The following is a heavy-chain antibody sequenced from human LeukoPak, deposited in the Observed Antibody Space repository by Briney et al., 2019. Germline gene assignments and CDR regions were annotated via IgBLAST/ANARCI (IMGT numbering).Heavy chain of an antibody. V-gene: IGHV1-18*01. J-gene: IGHJ4*02. CDR3: ARDGYYDSSGYYGNSDY. CDR2: ISAYNGNT. D-gene: IGHD3-22*01. CDR1: GYTFTSYG. Sequence: GASVKVSCKASGYTFTSYGISWVRQAPGQGLEWMGWISAYNGNTNYAQKLQGRVTMTTDTSTSTAYMELRSLRSDDTAVYYCARDGYYDSSGYYGNSDYWGQGTLVTVSS.